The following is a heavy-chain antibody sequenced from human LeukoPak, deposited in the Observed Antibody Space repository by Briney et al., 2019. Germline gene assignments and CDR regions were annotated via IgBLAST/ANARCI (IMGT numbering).Heavy chain of an antibody. D-gene: IGHD3-9*01. CDR3: AKGDVLPSYPTFDY. CDR2: ISASGGTT. V-gene: IGHV3-23*01. Sequence: SGGSLRLSCAASGFTFSSYALSWVRQAPGKGLEWVSVISASGGTTYYVDSVKGRFTISRDTSKDTVYLQMHSLRAEDTAVYYCAKGDVLPSYPTFDYWGQGTLVTVSS. J-gene: IGHJ4*02. CDR1: GFTFSSYA.